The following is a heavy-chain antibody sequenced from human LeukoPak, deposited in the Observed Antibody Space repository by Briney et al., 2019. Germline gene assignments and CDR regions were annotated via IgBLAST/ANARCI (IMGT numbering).Heavy chain of an antibody. V-gene: IGHV3-9*01. CDR3: AKDGTGATDLSN. J-gene: IGHJ4*02. Sequence: AGGSLRLSCAASGFTFDDYAMPWVRQAPGKGLEWVSGISWNSGSIGYADSVKGRFTISRDNAKNSLYLQMNSLRAEDTALYYCAKDGTGATDLSNWGQGTLVTVSS. CDR1: GFTFDDYA. D-gene: IGHD1-26*01. CDR2: ISWNSGSI.